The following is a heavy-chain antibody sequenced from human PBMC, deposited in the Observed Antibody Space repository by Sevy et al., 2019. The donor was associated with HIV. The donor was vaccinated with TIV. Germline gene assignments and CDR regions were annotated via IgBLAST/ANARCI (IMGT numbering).Heavy chain of an antibody. Sequence: GGSLRLSCAASGFNFSNYVLHWVRQAPGKGLEWVTFISSYGNEAEYVDSVKGRFTISRDDSKNTLYLQMNSLRPEDTAVYYCARSILAVAGSYGMDVWGQGTTVTVSS. CDR1: GFNFSNYV. CDR2: ISSYGNEA. V-gene: IGHV3-30*03. D-gene: IGHD6-19*01. CDR3: ARSILAVAGSYGMDV. J-gene: IGHJ6*02.